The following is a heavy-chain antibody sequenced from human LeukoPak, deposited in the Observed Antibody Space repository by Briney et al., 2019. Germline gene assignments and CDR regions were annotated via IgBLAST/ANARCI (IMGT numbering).Heavy chain of an antibody. CDR3: ARVGYSSGFLPGVYYFDY. Sequence: SETLSLTCAVYGGSFSGYYWSWIRQPPGKGLEWIGEINHSGSTNYNPSLKSRVTISVDTSKNQFSLKLSSVTAADTAVYYCARVGYSSGFLPGVYYFDYWGQGTLVTVSS. J-gene: IGHJ4*02. V-gene: IGHV4-34*01. CDR2: INHSGST. CDR1: GGSFSGYY. D-gene: IGHD6-19*01.